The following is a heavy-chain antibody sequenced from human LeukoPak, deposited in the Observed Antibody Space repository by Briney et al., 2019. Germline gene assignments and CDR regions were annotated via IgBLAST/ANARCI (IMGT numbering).Heavy chain of an antibody. V-gene: IGHV3-21*01. J-gene: IGHJ4*02. CDR2: VNTVSSYI. CDR3: ARLRRNSDRSDFFYYYDH. CDR1: GFTFSDYS. D-gene: IGHD3-22*01. Sequence: GGSLRLSCAASGFTFSDYSMNWVRQAPGKGLEWVASVNTVSSYIYYADSMRGRFTISRDNAKNSLFLQMNSLRAVDTTVYYCARLRRNSDRSDFFYYYDHWGQGPLDTVSS.